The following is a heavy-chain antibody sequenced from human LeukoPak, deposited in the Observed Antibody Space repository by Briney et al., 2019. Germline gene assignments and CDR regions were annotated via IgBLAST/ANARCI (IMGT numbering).Heavy chain of an antibody. CDR1: GFTFSNLP. Sequence: GGSLRPSCAASGFTFSNLPMSWVRQAPGKGLDWVSAISGPGGSTYYADSVKDRFTISRDNSKNTLYLQMNSLRAEDTAVYYCGPTLGYNYYMDVWGKGTTVTVSS. J-gene: IGHJ6*03. D-gene: IGHD3-10*01. CDR2: ISGPGGST. V-gene: IGHV3-23*01. CDR3: GPTLGYNYYMDV.